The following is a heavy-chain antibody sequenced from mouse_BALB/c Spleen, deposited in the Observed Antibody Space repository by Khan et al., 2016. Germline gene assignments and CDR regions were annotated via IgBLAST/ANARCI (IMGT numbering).Heavy chain of an antibody. CDR2: ISDGGSYT. CDR3: AIGLNWYFDV. V-gene: IGHV5-4*02. Sequence: EVELVESGGGLVKPGGSLKLSCAASGFTFSDYYMYWVRQTPEKRLAWVATISDGGSYTYYPDSVKGRFTITRDNATNNLYLQMSSLKSEDTAMYYCAIGLNWYFDVWGAGTTVTVSS. CDR1: GFTFSDYY. J-gene: IGHJ1*01.